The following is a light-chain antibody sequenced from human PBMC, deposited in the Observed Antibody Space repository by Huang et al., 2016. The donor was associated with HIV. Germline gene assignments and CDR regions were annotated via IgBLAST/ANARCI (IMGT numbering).Light chain of an antibody. J-gene: IGKJ4*01. CDR3: QQRSNWPS. CDR2: DAS. CDR1: QSVSRY. V-gene: IGKV3-11*01. Sequence: EIVLTQSTATLSLSPGDRATLSCRASQSVSRYLAWYQQKPGQAPRLLIYDASNRATGIPARFSGSGSGTDFTLTISSLEPEDFAVYYCQQRSNWPSFGGGTNVEIK.